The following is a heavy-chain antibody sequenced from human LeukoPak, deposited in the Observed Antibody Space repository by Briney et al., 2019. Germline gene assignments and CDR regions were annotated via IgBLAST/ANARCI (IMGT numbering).Heavy chain of an antibody. Sequence: GGSLRLSCAASGFTFSSYAMSWVRQAPGKGLEWVSAISGSGGSTYYADSVKGRFTISGDNAKNSLYLQMNSLRAEDTAVYYCARGWGYYYDSSGSYYFDYWGQGTLVTVSS. CDR2: ISGSGGST. V-gene: IGHV3-23*01. CDR1: GFTFSSYA. CDR3: ARGWGYYYDSSGSYYFDY. J-gene: IGHJ4*02. D-gene: IGHD3-22*01.